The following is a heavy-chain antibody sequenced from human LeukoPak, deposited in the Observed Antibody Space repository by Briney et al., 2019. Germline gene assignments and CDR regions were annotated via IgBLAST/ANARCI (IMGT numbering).Heavy chain of an antibody. CDR3: AKDFVVVPGNVNYFDY. J-gene: IGHJ4*02. CDR2: ISGSDDNT. Sequence: GGSLRLSCAASGFTFSNYAMSWVRQAPGKGLEWVSAISGSDDNTYYADSVKGRFTVSRDNSKNTLYVQMKSLRAADTAVYYCAKDFVVVPGNVNYFDYWGQGTLVTVSS. D-gene: IGHD2-21*02. V-gene: IGHV3-23*01. CDR1: GFTFSNYA.